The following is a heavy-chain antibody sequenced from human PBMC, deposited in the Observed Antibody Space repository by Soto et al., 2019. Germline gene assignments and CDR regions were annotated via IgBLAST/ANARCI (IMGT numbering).Heavy chain of an antibody. CDR1: GGSISSGDYY. D-gene: IGHD1-1*01. CDR2: MSYSGST. J-gene: IGHJ4*02. CDR3: ATMEPPATAFYYFDK. V-gene: IGHV4-30-4*01. Sequence: PSETLSLTCTVSGGSISSGDYYWSWIRQPPGKGLEWIGFMSYSGSTSYNASLKSRVTISVDTSKSQFSLNLSFVTAADTAVYYCATMEPPATAFYYFDKWGQETLVTVS.